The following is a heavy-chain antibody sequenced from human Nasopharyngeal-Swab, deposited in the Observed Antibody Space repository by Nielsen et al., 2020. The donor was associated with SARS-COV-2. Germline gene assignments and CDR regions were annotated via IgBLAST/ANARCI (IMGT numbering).Heavy chain of an antibody. J-gene: IGHJ4*02. V-gene: IGHV4-4*07. CDR3: AREGYYFGSGCYYF. D-gene: IGHD3-10*01. CDR2: VYISGGA. CDR1: GDSISGYY. Sequence: SETLSLTCTVSGDSISGYYWTWIRQPAGRGLEWIGRVYISGGANYNPSLKSRVTMSVDMSKNQFSLKLSSVTAADTAVYYCAREGYYFGSGCYYFWGQGTLVTVSS.